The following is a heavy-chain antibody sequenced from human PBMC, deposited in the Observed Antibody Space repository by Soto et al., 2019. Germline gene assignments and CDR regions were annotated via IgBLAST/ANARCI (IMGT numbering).Heavy chain of an antibody. J-gene: IGHJ4*02. CDR1: GFTFSSYG. CDR2: IWYDGSNK. D-gene: IGHD2-2*01. CDR3: AYAERGPIDY. Sequence: QVQLVESGGGVVQPGRSLRLSCAASGFTFSSYGMHWVRQAPGKGLEWVAVIWYDGSNKYYADSVKGRFTISRDNSKNTLYLQTNSLIAEDTAVYYCAYAERGPIDYWGQGTLVTVSS. V-gene: IGHV3-33*01.